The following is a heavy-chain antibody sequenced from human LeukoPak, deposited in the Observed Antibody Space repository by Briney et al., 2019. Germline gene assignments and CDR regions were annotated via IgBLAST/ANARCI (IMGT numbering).Heavy chain of an antibody. J-gene: IGHJ6*02. CDR2: IYTSGST. D-gene: IGHD2-21*02. CDR1: GGSISSYY. V-gene: IGHV4-4*07. CDR3: ARDWTARDYYYYGMDV. Sequence: SETLSLTCTVSGGSISSYYWSWIRRPAGKGLEWIGRIYTSGSTNYNPSLKSRVTMSVDTSKNQFSLKLSSVTAADTAVYYCARDWTARDYYYYGMDVWGQGTTVTVSS.